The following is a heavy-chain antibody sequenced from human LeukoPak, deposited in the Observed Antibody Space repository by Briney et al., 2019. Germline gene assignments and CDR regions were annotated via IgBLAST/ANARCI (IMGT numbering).Heavy chain of an antibody. CDR2: INPNSGGT. Sequence: ASVTVSCKASGYTFTVYYMHWVRQAPGQGLEWMGWINPNSGGTNYAHKFQGRVTMTRDTSISTAYMELSRLRSDDTAVYYCTSARVGPFDYWGQGTLVTVSS. CDR3: TSARVGPFDY. V-gene: IGHV1-2*02. J-gene: IGHJ4*02. CDR1: GYTFTVYY. D-gene: IGHD3-10*01.